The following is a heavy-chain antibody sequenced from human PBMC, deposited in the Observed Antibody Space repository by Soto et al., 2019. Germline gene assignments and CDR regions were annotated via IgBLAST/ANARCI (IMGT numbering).Heavy chain of an antibody. J-gene: IGHJ4*01. Sequence: AETLRLSCAASGFTFGSCWLSWVRQAPGKGLEWLATIKIDASEKKYVDSVKGRFTMSRDNAKNSLYLQMDSLRAEDTAVYYFARDSGYGSTPSIHYYLDYWGHGTLVTVSS. CDR2: IKIDASEK. CDR1: GFTFGSCW. D-gene: IGHD3-10*01. CDR3: ARDSGYGSTPSIHYYLDY. V-gene: IGHV3-7*01.